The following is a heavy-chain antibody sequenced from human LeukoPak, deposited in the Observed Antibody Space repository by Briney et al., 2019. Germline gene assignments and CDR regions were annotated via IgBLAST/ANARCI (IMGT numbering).Heavy chain of an antibody. J-gene: IGHJ3*02. CDR2: IYTRGST. Sequence: SETLSLTCTVSGGSINNYCWSWIRQPAGKGLEWIGRIYTRGSTNYNPSLKSRVTTSVDTSKNQFSLKLSSVTAADTAVYYCARGRYCSADICSGGDAFDIWGQGTMVSVSS. CDR3: ARGRYCSADICSGGDAFDI. V-gene: IGHV4-4*07. D-gene: IGHD2-15*01. CDR1: GGSINNYC.